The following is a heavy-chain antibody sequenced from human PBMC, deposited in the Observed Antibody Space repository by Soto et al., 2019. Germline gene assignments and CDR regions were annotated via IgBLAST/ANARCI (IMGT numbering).Heavy chain of an antibody. Sequence: SETLSLTCTVSGGSISSYFLSWIRQPPGKGLEWIGYVSYFGTTNYNSSLKSRVTMSVDTSKNQFSLNLNSVTAADTAVYYCARQLVIWGQGTLVTVSS. CDR1: GGSISSYF. CDR3: ARQLVI. V-gene: IGHV4-59*08. CDR2: VSYFGTT. J-gene: IGHJ4*02.